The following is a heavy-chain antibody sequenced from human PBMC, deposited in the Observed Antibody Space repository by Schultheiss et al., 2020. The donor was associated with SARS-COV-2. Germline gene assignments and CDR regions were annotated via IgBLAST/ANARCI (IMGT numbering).Heavy chain of an antibody. CDR2: IFWDDDK. Sequence: SGPTLVKPTQTLTLTCTFSGFSLSTSGVGVAWIRQPPGKALEWLALIFWDDDKRYSPSLKSRLTITKDTSKNQVVLTMTNMDPVDTSTFYCARMLSGYYDYWGQGTLVTVSS. D-gene: IGHD3-22*01. V-gene: IGHV2-5*02. CDR1: GFSLSTSGVG. CDR3: ARMLSGYYDY. J-gene: IGHJ4*02.